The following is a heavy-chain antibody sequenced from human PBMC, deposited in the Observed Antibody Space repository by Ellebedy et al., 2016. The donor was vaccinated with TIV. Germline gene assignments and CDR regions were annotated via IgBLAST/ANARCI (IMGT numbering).Heavy chain of an antibody. CDR1: GDTSSAYA. D-gene: IGHD3-10*01. J-gene: IGHJ5*02. CDR3: ARSVDYTSAGTYYNVIEP. V-gene: IGHV1-69*13. CDR2: IIPILRTP. Sequence: AASVKVSCKASGDTSSAYAFGWVRQAPGQGLEWMGGIIPILRTPIYTQKFQGRVTITADESTGTAYMELNSLRSEDTAVYFCARSVDYTSAGTYYNVIEPWGQGTLVTVSS.